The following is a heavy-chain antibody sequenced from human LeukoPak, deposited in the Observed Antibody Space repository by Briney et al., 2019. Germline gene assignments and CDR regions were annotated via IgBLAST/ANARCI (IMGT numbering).Heavy chain of an antibody. Sequence: PSQTLSLTCTVSGGSISSGGYYWSWIRQHPGKGLEWIGYIYYSGSTYYNPSLKSRLTISVDTSKNQFSLKLSSVTAADTAVYYCARDLLNEGNHLDYWGQGTLVTVSS. CDR2: IYYSGST. J-gene: IGHJ4*02. CDR1: GGSISSGGYY. CDR3: ARDLLNEGNHLDY. V-gene: IGHV4-31*03. D-gene: IGHD4-23*01.